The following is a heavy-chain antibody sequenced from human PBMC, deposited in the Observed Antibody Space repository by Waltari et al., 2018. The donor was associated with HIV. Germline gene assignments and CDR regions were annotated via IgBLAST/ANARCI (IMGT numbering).Heavy chain of an antibody. CDR1: GYSFPNYW. CDR2: IDPSDSYI. V-gene: IGHV5-10-1*01. D-gene: IGHD2-2*01. J-gene: IGHJ6*02. CDR3: ARLYCSTPSCFYHFIMDV. Sequence: EVRLVQSGAEVKKSGESLTISCKTSGYSFPNYWITWVRQMPGKGLEWMGRIDPSDSYINYSPSFQGHVTMSVDKSISTAYLHWSSLEASDSATYYCARLYCSTPSCFYHFIMDVWGQGTTVIVPS.